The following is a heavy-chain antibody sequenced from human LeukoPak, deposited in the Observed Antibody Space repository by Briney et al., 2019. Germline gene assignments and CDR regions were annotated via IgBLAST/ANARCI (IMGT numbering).Heavy chain of an antibody. J-gene: IGHJ4*02. CDR3: AKVPGQQLVQEGYSPYYFDY. CDR2: IYYSGST. Sequence: PSQTLSLTCTVSGGSISSGGYYWSWIRQHPGKGLEWIGYIYYSGSTYYNPSLKSRVTISVDTSKNQFSLKLSSVTAADTAVYYCAKVPGQQLVQEGYSPYYFDYWGQGTLVTVSS. D-gene: IGHD6-13*01. CDR1: GGSISSGGYY. V-gene: IGHV4-31*03.